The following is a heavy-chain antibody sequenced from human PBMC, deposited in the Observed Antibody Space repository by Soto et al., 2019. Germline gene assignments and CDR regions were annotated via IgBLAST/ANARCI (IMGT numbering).Heavy chain of an antibody. Sequence: QVQLQESGPGLVKPSQTLSLTCTVSGGSISSGNYYWSWIRQPPGKGLEWIGFISYSGSTYYSLSPQSRVTISVDTSKNQFSLNLSFVTAADTAVYYCATMGTPATGLYYFDYWGQGTLVTVSS. CDR3: ATMGTPATGLYYFDY. J-gene: IGHJ4*02. V-gene: IGHV4-30-4*01. CDR2: ISYSGST. CDR1: GGSISSGNYY. D-gene: IGHD5-18*01.